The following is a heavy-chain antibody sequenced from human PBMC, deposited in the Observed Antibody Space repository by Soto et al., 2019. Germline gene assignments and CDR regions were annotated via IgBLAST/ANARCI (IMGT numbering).Heavy chain of an antibody. CDR1: GGSISSGDYY. D-gene: IGHD2-2*01. V-gene: IGHV4-30-4*01. Sequence: PSETLSLTCTVSGGSISSGDYYWSWIRQPPGKGLEWIGYVYYSGSTYYNPSLKSRVTTSVDTSKNQFSLKLSSVTAADTAVYYCRGYCSSTSCYGPYYYYGMDVWGQGTAVTVSS. CDR2: VYYSGST. CDR3: RGYCSSTSCYGPYYYYGMDV. J-gene: IGHJ6*02.